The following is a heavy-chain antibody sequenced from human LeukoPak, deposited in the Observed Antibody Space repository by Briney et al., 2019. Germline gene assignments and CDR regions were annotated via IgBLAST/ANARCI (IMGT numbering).Heavy chain of an antibody. CDR1: GFTFSSYW. D-gene: IGHD2-21*02. CDR2: INSDGSST. CDR3: WARLGGDRLDY. J-gene: IGHJ4*02. Sequence: GGSLRLSCAASGFTFSSYWMHWVRHAPGKGLVWVSRINSDGSSTSYADSVKGRFTISRENAKNTLYLQMNSLRAEDTAVYYCWARLGGDRLDYWGQGTLVTVSS. V-gene: IGHV3-74*01.